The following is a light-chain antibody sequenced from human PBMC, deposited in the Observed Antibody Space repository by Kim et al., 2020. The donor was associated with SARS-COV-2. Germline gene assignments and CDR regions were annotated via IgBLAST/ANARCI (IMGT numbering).Light chain of an antibody. J-gene: IGLJ3*02. Sequence: ASGETARRTCRGDNIGGKSVHSNQQKPGPAPILVIYYDSDRPSGIPERFSGSNSGNTATLTISRVEAGDEADYYCQVWDSNSDHQVFGGGTQLTVL. CDR2: YDS. V-gene: IGLV3-21*04. CDR3: QVWDSNSDHQV. CDR1: NIGGKS.